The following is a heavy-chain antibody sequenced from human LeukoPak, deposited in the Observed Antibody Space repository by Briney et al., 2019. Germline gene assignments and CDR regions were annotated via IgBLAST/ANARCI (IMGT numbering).Heavy chain of an antibody. Sequence: PSETLSLTCIVSGGSISSGGYYWSWIRQHPGKGLEWIGYIYYSGSTYYNPSLKSRVTISVDTSKDQFSLKLSSVTAADTAVYYCARDLYGSGIWGQGTLVTVSS. J-gene: IGHJ4*02. CDR2: IYYSGST. D-gene: IGHD3-10*01. CDR3: ARDLYGSGI. CDR1: GGSISSGGYY. V-gene: IGHV4-31*03.